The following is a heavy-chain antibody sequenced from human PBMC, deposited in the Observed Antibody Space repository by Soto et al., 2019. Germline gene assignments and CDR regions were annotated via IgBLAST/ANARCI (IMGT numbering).Heavy chain of an antibody. D-gene: IGHD3-10*01. Sequence: QVQLAQSGAEVKKPGSSVRVSCTASGDTFTFYSINWVRQAPGLGLEWMGRINPILSMSNYAQRFQGRVTMTADKSTSTAYMELSSLRSEDTAMYYCASSYGSGYRAFDYWGQGALVTVSS. CDR2: INPILSMS. CDR1: GDTFTFYS. CDR3: ASSYGSGYRAFDY. V-gene: IGHV1-69*02. J-gene: IGHJ4*02.